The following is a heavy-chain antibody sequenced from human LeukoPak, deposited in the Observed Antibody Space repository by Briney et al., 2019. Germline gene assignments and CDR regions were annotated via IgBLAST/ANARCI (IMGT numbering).Heavy chain of an antibody. J-gene: IGHJ5*02. Sequence: ASVKVSCKASGYTFTSYDINWVRQATGQGLEWMGWMNPNSGNTNYAQKLQGRVTMTTDTSTSTAYMELRSLRSDDTAVYYCARDRGSAVADSWFDPWGQGTLVTVSS. CDR2: MNPNSGNT. D-gene: IGHD6-19*01. CDR3: ARDRGSAVADSWFDP. V-gene: IGHV1-18*01. CDR1: GYTFTSYD.